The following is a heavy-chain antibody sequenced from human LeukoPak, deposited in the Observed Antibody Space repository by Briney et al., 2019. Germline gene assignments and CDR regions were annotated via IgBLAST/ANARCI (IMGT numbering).Heavy chain of an antibody. CDR2: ISGDGGST. V-gene: IGHV3-43*02. Sequence: GGSLRLSCAASGFTFDDYAMHWVRQAPGKGLEWVSLISGDGGSTYYADSVKGRFTISRDNSKNPLYLQMNSPRTEDTALYYCAKDRDIAVAGTGYYYYGMDAWGQGTTVTVSS. J-gene: IGHJ6*02. D-gene: IGHD6-19*01. CDR3: AKDRDIAVAGTGYYYYGMDA. CDR1: GFTFDDYA.